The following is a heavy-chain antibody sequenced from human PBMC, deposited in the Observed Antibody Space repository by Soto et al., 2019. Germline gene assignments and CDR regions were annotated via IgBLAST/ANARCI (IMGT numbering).Heavy chain of an antibody. Sequence: SETLSLTCTVSGGSISSSSYYWGWIRQPPGKGLEWIGSIYYSGSTYYNPSLKSRVTISVDTSKNQFSLKLSSVTAADTAVYYCAREGDNWIVNWFDPWGQGTLVTVSS. CDR1: GGSISSSSYY. CDR3: AREGDNWIVNWFDP. D-gene: IGHD1-1*01. CDR2: IYYSGST. J-gene: IGHJ5*02. V-gene: IGHV4-39*02.